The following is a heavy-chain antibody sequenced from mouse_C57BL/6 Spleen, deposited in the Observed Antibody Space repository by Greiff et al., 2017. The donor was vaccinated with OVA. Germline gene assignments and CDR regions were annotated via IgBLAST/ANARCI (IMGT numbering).Heavy chain of an antibody. Sequence: VQVVESGAELVKPGASVKISCKASGYAFSSYWMNWVKQRPGKGLEWIGQIYPGDGDTNYNGKFKGKATLTADKSSSTAYMQLSSLTSEDSAVYFCARAGDGYYPDYWGQGTTLTVSS. CDR3: ARAGDGYYPDY. J-gene: IGHJ2*01. CDR1: GYAFSSYW. CDR2: IYPGDGDT. V-gene: IGHV1-80*01. D-gene: IGHD2-3*01.